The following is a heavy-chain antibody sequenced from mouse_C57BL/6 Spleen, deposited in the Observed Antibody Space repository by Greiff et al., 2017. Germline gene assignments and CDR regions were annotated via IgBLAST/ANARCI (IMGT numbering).Heavy chain of an antibody. Sequence: EVKLVESGGGLVKPGGSLKLSCAASGFTFSSYTMSWVRQTPEKRLEWVATISGGGGNTYYPDSVKGRFTISRDNAKNTLYLQMSSLRSEDTALYYCARRTANFYFDYWGQGTTLTVSS. CDR2: ISGGGGNT. V-gene: IGHV5-9*01. CDR1: GFTFSSYT. J-gene: IGHJ2*01. CDR3: ARRTANFYFDY. D-gene: IGHD3-3*01.